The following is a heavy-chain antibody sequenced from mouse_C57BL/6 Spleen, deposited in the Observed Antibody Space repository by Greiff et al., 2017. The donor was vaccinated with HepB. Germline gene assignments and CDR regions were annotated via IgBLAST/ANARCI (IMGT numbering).Heavy chain of an antibody. D-gene: IGHD1-1*01. CDR2: INPNNGGT. CDR3: ARAEWGSSPYYAMDY. V-gene: IGHV1-26*01. Sequence: EVQLQQSGPELVKPGASVKISCKASGYTFTDYYMNWVKQSHGKSLEWIGDINPNNGGTSYNQKFKGKATLTVDKSSSTAYMELRSLTSEDSAVYYCARAEWGSSPYYAMDYWGQGTSVTVSS. CDR1: GYTFTDYY. J-gene: IGHJ4*01.